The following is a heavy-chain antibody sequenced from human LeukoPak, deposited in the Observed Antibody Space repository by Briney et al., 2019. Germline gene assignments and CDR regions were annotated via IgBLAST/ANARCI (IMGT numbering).Heavy chain of an antibody. CDR1: GGSISSGSYY. CDR3: ARVSSLGGYSDY. CDR2: IYTSGST. D-gene: IGHD3-22*01. J-gene: IGHJ4*02. V-gene: IGHV4-61*02. Sequence: SETLSLTCTVSGGSISSGSYYWSWIRQPAGKGLEWIGRIYTSGSTNYNPSLKSRVTISVDTSKNQFSLKLSSVTAADTAVYYCARVSSLGGYSDYWGQGTLVTVSS.